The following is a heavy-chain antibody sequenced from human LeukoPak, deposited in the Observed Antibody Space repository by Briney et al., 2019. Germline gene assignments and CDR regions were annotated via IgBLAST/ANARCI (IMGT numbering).Heavy chain of an antibody. Sequence: GGSLRLSCAASGFTFDDYAMHWVRQAPGKGLEWVSGVSWNSGSIGYADSVKGRFTISRDNAKNSLYLQMNSQRAEDMALYYCAKGGYSGYDSGFDYWGQGTLVTVSS. CDR1: GFTFDDYA. D-gene: IGHD5-12*01. J-gene: IGHJ4*02. V-gene: IGHV3-9*03. CDR2: VSWNSGSI. CDR3: AKGGYSGYDSGFDY.